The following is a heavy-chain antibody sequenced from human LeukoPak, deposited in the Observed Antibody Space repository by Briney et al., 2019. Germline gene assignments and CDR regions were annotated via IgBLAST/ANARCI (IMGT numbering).Heavy chain of an antibody. J-gene: IGHJ4*02. Sequence: SETLSLTCSVSGGSISGHYWSWIRQPPGKGLEWIGYIYSSGSTNYKPSLKSRVTISEDTSKNQFSLRLSSVTAADTAVYYCAREALTGTTHRSFDYWGQGTLVTVSS. V-gene: IGHV4-59*11. CDR3: AREALTGTTHRSFDY. CDR2: IYSSGST. D-gene: IGHD1-7*01. CDR1: GGSISGHY.